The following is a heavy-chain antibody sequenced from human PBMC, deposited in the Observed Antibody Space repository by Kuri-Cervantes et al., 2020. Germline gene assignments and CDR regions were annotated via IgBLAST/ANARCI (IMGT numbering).Heavy chain of an antibody. CDR3: AKSKFYYYPTRYEYFQH. Sequence: LSLTCAASGFTFSDYYMSWIRQAPGKGLEWVSYISSSGSTIYYADSVKGRFTISRDNAKNSLYLQMNGLRAEDTAVYYCAKSKFYYYPTRYEYFQHWGQGTLVTVSS. D-gene: IGHD3-10*01. CDR1: GFTFSDYY. V-gene: IGHV3-11*01. CDR2: ISSSGSTI. J-gene: IGHJ1*01.